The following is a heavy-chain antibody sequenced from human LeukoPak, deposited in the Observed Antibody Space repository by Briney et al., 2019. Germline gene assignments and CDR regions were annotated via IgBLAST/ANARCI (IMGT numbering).Heavy chain of an antibody. D-gene: IGHD5-12*01. CDR1: GFTFDDYG. CDR3: ARDQVATLNFDY. V-gene: IGHV3-20*04. J-gene: IGHJ4*02. CDR2: INWNGGST. Sequence: GGSLRLSCAASGFTFDDYGMSWVRQAPGKGLEWVSGINWNGGSTGYADSVKGRFTISRDNAKNSLYLQMNSLRSDDTAVYYCARDQVATLNFDYWGQGTLVTVSS.